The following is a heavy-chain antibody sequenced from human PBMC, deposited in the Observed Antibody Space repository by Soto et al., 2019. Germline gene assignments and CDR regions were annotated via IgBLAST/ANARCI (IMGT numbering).Heavy chain of an antibody. CDR2: ITPGFGSG. CDR3: ARLTGSYQLGKWFDP. Sequence: QVQLGQSGAEVKEPGSSVNVSCKASGGTFSSYTISWVRQAPGQGFEWMGGITPGFGSGNYAQKFQGRVTITADKSTRTVYMALSRLTSADTALYYCARLTGSYQLGKWFDPWGQGTLVTVSS. J-gene: IGHJ5*02. D-gene: IGHD1-26*01. V-gene: IGHV1-69*06. CDR1: GGTFSSYT.